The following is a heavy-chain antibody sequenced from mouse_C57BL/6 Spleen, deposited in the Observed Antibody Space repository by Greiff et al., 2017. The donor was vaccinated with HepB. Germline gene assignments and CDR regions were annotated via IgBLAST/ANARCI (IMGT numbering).Heavy chain of an antibody. CDR3: ATYGGENYYAMDY. CDR2: INPNYGTT. Sequence: VQLKQSGPELVKPGASVKISCKASGYSFTDYNMNWVKQSNGKSLEWIGVINPNYGTTSYNQKFKGKATLTVDQSSSTAYMQLNSLTSEDSAVYYCATYGGENYYAMDYWGQGTSVTVSS. CDR1: GYSFTDYN. D-gene: IGHD1-1*01. J-gene: IGHJ4*01. V-gene: IGHV1-39*01.